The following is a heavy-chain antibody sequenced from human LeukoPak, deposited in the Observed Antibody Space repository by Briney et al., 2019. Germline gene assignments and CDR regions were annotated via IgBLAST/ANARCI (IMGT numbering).Heavy chain of an antibody. V-gene: IGHV3-23*01. J-gene: IGHJ4*02. CDR2: IWPSGDTT. Sequence: GGSLRLSCAASGLTFSTYSMSWVRQAPRKGLEWVSVIWPSGDTTYYADSVKGRFTISRDNSKNTLYLQMHNLRAEDTALYYCAKDQRPDSGYDIDSWGQGTLVTVSS. D-gene: IGHD5-12*01. CDR1: GLTFSTYS. CDR3: AKDQRPDSGYDIDS.